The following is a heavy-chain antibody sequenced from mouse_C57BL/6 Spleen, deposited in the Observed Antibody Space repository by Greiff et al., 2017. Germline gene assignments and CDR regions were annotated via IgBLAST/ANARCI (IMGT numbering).Heavy chain of an antibody. CDR2: ICYSGST. D-gene: IGHD4-1*01. V-gene: IGHV3-8*01. Sequence: EVKVVESGPGLAKPSQTLSLTCSVTGYSITSDYWNWIRKFPGNKLEYMGDICYSGSTYYNPSLKSRISITRDTSKNQYYLQLNSVTTEDTATYYCATSLTPYYFDYWGQGTTLTVSS. CDR3: ATSLTPYYFDY. J-gene: IGHJ2*01. CDR1: GYSITSDY.